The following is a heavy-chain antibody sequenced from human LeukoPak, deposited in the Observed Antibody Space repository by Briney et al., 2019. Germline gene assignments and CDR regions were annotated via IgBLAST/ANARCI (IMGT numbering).Heavy chain of an antibody. V-gene: IGHV1-46*01. J-gene: IGHJ4*02. D-gene: IGHD6-13*01. CDR2: INPSGGST. Sequence: ASVKVSCKASGYTFSNYDINWVRQAPGQGLEWMGIINPSGGSTSYAQKFQGRVTMTRDTSTSTVYMELSSLRSEDTAVYYCARDQWGYSSSLGDYWGQGTLVTVSS. CDR3: ARDQWGYSSSLGDY. CDR1: GYTFSNYD.